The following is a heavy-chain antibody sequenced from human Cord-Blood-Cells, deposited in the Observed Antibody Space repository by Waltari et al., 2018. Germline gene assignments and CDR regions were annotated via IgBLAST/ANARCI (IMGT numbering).Heavy chain of an antibody. D-gene: IGHD6-13*01. CDR2: IYYSGST. Sequence: QLQLQESRPRLATPSEPLSLTCTVSGGSISSSSYFWGRLRQPPGKGLEWIGSIYYSGSTYYNPSVKSRVTMSVDTCKNQFSLKLSSVTAADTAVYYCARPRYSSSWYVDYWGQGTLVTVSS. CDR3: ARPRYSSSWYVDY. V-gene: IGHV4-39*01. CDR1: GGSISSSSYF. J-gene: IGHJ4*02.